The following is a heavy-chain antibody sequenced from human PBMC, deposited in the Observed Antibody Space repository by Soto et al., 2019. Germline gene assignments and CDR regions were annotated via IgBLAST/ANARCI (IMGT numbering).Heavy chain of an antibody. CDR3: ARHGGSSPVQFDH. CDR1: GGFISSSYYY. V-gene: IGHV4-39*01. Sequence: QLQLQESGPGLVKPAETLSLTCAVSGGFISSSYYYWGWIRQPPGRGLEWIGSIYYSGSPYYYNSSLQSRVTISVDTSKNQFSLELRSVTAADTAVYYCARHGGSSPVQFDHWGQGTLVTVSS. J-gene: IGHJ4*02. CDR2: IYYSGSPY. D-gene: IGHD2-15*01.